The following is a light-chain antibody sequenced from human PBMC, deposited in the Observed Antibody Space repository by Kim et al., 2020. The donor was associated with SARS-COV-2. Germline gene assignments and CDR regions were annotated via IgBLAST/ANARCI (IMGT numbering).Light chain of an antibody. CDR1: SSDVGGYNY. J-gene: IGLJ3*02. Sequence: GQSVTISCTGTSSDVGGYNYVTWYQQHPGKAPRLMIYEVSKRPSGVPDRFSGSKSGNTASLTVSGLQAEDEADYYCSSYAGSNNWVFGGGTKLTVL. CDR3: SSYAGSNNWV. V-gene: IGLV2-8*01. CDR2: EVS.